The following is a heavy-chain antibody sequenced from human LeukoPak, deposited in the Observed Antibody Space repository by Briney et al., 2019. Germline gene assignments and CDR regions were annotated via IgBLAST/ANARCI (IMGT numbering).Heavy chain of an antibody. Sequence: GASVKVSCKASGYTFTNYGITWVRQAPGQGLEWMGWISAYNGNTNYAQKFQGRVTMTTDTSTSTAYMELRSLRSDDTAVYHCAREKPWGYGSGSDGMDVWGKGTTVTVSS. D-gene: IGHD3-10*01. CDR1: GYTFTNYG. V-gene: IGHV1-18*04. CDR3: AREKPWGYGSGSDGMDV. J-gene: IGHJ6*04. CDR2: ISAYNGNT.